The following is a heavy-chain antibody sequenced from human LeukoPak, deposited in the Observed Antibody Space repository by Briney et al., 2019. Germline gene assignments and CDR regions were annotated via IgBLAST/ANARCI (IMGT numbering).Heavy chain of an antibody. Sequence: GGSLRLSCRTSGFTFGDYALSWFRQAPGKGLEWVGFIRSKVYGGTTEYAASVKGRVIISRDDSESIAYLQMDSLKIEDTAMYYCSRVSTSGSYGRFDALHIWSQGTMVTVSS. V-gene: IGHV3-49*03. CDR2: IRSKVYGGTT. CDR3: SRVSTSGSYGRFDALHI. D-gene: IGHD6-19*01. J-gene: IGHJ3*02. CDR1: GFTFGDYA.